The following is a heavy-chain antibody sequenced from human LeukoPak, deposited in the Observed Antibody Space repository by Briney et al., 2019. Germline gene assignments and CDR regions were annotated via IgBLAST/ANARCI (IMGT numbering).Heavy chain of an antibody. CDR3: ARDEAIAVAGSWFDP. V-gene: IGHV3-20*04. D-gene: IGHD6-19*01. CDR2: INWNGGST. J-gene: IGHJ5*02. Sequence: PGGSLRLSCAASGFTFSSYAMSWVRQAPGKGLEWVSGINWNGGSTGYADSVKGRFTISRDNAKNSLYLQMNSLRAEDTALYYCARDEAIAVAGSWFDPWGQGTLVTVSS. CDR1: GFTFSSYA.